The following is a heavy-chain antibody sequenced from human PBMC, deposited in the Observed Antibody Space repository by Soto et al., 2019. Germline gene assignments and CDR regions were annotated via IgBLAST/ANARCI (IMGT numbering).Heavy chain of an antibody. V-gene: IGHV4-39*01. CDR2: IYYSGST. CDR3: AKCGVVGERYAFDL. J-gene: IGHJ2*01. D-gene: IGHD1-26*01. Sequence: QLQLQESGPGLVKPSETLSLTCTVSGGSISSSSYYWGWIRQPPGKGLEWIGSIYYSGSTYYNPSLKSRVTISVDTSKNQFSLKLSSVTAADTAVYYCAKCGVVGERYAFDLWGRGTLVTVSS. CDR1: GGSISSSSYY.